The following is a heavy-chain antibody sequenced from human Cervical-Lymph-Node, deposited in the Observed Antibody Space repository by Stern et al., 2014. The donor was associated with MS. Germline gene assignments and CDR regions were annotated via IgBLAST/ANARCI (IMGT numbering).Heavy chain of an antibody. V-gene: IGHV4-31*03. CDR2: SYHSGST. Sequence: QVQLQESGPGLVKPSQTLSLTCTVSGGSISTVGYYWTWIRQHPGKGLEWIGYSYHSGSTYYIPSLKSRASISVDTSKNQFSLNVTSVTAADTALYYCARSDRLWGSFDYWGQGTLVTVSS. CDR3: ARSDRLWGSFDY. CDR1: GGSISTVGYY. J-gene: IGHJ4*02. D-gene: IGHD3-16*01.